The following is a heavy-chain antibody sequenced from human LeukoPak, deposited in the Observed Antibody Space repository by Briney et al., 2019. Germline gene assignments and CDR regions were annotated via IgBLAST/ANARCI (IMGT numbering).Heavy chain of an antibody. V-gene: IGHV3-48*03. CDR2: ISSSGSTI. CDR1: GFTFSSYE. CDR3: AKGPKSTTGFDP. Sequence: GGSLRLSCAASGFTFSSYEMNWVRQPPGKGLEWVSYISSSGSTIYYADSVKGRFTISRDNSKNTLYLQMNSLRAEDTAVYYCAKGPKSTTGFDPWGQGTLVTVSS. D-gene: IGHD1-26*01. J-gene: IGHJ5*02.